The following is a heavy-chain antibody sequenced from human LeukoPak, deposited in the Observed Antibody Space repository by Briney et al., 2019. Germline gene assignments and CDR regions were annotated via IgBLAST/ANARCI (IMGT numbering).Heavy chain of an antibody. V-gene: IGHV4-59*01. CDR2: IYYSGST. Sequence: PSETPSLTCTVSGCSLSSYYWSWIRQPPGKGLEWVGYIYYSGSTNYNASLKSRVTISVDTYKNEFSLKLTSVTAADTAVYYCAREANYYGSGSYFEGTFDYWGQGSLVTVSS. CDR3: AREANYYGSGSYFEGTFDY. CDR1: GCSLSSYY. D-gene: IGHD3-10*01. J-gene: IGHJ4*02.